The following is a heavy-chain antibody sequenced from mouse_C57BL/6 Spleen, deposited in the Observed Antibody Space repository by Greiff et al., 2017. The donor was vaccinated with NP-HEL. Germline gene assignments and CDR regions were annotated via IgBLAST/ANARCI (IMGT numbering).Heavy chain of an antibody. CDR2: ISSGSSTI. V-gene: IGHV5-17*01. CDR3: AWGKLGRFYYSMDY. J-gene: IGHJ4*01. D-gene: IGHD4-1*01. CDR1: GFTFSDYG. Sequence: EVHLVESGGGLVKPGGSLKLSCAASGFTFSDYGMHWVRQAPEKGLEWVAYISSGSSTIYYADTVTGRFTISRDNAKNTLFLQMTSRRSEYTAMYYCAWGKLGRFYYSMDYWGQGTSVTVSS.